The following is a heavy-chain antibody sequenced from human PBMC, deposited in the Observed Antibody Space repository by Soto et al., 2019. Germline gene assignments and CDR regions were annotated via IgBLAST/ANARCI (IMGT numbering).Heavy chain of an antibody. V-gene: IGHV3-23*01. CDR2: ISGLVNSA. Sequence: GGSLRLSCAASGFTFRDFAMSWVRQAPGRGLEWVSTISGLVNSAFYADSVRGRFTVSRDNSKNTLYLQMNSLRAEDTALYYCAKDSGLPDFGIVMHAFDVWGQGTMVTVSS. CDR3: AKDSGLPDFGIVMHAFDV. CDR1: GFTFRDFA. D-gene: IGHD3-3*01. J-gene: IGHJ3*01.